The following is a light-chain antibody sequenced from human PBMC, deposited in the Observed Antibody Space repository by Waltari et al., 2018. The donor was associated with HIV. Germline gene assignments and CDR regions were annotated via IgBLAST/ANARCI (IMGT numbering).Light chain of an antibody. Sequence: DTQMTQTPSSLSASVGDRVIITCRASQDIRNHLAWFQQKPGKAPKSLIYDASNLQSGVPSKFSGSGSGTDFILTISNLQPEDFASYYCQQYRNYPPTFGQGTRVEI. CDR1: QDIRNH. V-gene: IGKV1-16*02. CDR2: DAS. CDR3: QQYRNYPPT. J-gene: IGKJ1*01.